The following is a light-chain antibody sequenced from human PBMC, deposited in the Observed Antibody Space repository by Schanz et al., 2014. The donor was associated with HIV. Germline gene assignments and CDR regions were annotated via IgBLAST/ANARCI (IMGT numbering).Light chain of an antibody. CDR2: GAS. Sequence: EVVLTQSPGTLSLSPGERATVSCRASQSVSASNLAWYQQRPGQAPRLLIYGASSRATGIPDRFSGSGSGTDFTLTISRLEPEDSAVYYCQQYGRSPLTFGGGTKVEIK. CDR1: QSVSASN. V-gene: IGKV3-20*01. J-gene: IGKJ4*01. CDR3: QQYGRSPLT.